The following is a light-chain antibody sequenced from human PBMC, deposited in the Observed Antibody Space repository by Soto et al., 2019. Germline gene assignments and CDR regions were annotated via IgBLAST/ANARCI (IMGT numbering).Light chain of an antibody. Sequence: QSALTQPRSVSGSPGQSVTISCTGTSSDVGGYNYVSWYQHHPGKAPKVILYDVTRRPSGVPDRFSGSKSGDTASLTISGLQAEDDADYYCSSYAGYYILVFGGGTKLTVL. CDR3: SSYAGYYILV. V-gene: IGLV2-11*01. CDR2: DVT. J-gene: IGLJ3*02. CDR1: SSDVGGYNY.